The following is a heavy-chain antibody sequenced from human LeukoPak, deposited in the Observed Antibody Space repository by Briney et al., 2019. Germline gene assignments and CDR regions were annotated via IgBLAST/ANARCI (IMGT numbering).Heavy chain of an antibody. J-gene: IGHJ6*03. CDR1: GFTFSSYA. CDR3: ARAAVVPAAAGQLAAWNYEYYYYYMDV. D-gene: IGHD2-2*01. V-gene: IGHV3-23*01. Sequence: GGSLRLSCAASGFTFSSYAMSWVRQAPGKGLEWVSAISGSDGSTYYADSVKGRFTISRDNFKNTLYLQMNSLRSEDTAVYYCARAAVVPAAAGQLAAWNYEYYYYYMDVWGKGTTVTVSS. CDR2: ISGSDGST.